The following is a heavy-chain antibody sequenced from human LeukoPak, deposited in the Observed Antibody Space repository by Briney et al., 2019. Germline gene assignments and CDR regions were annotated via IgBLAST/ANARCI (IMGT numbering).Heavy chain of an antibody. D-gene: IGHD6-13*01. V-gene: IGHV5-51*01. CDR1: GYRFTSYW. CDR2: IYPGDSDT. Sequence: PGESLKISCKGSGYRFTSYWIGWVRQMPGKGLEWMGSIYPGDSDTRYSPSFQGQVTISADKSINTAYLQWSSLKASDTAMYYCASARIATSGTQFDYWGQGTLVTVSS. CDR3: ASARIATSGTQFDY. J-gene: IGHJ4*02.